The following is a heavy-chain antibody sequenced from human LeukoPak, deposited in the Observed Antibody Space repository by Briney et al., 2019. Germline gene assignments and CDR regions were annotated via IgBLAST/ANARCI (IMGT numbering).Heavy chain of an antibody. CDR2: ITSSGSTI. CDR3: ARDGSSWYGMDV. D-gene: IGHD6-13*01. V-gene: IGHV3-48*03. J-gene: IGHJ6*04. CDR1: GFTFSSYE. Sequence: GGSLRLSCAASGFTFSSYEMNWVRQAPGKGLERVAYITSSGSTIYYTDSVKGQSTISRDNAKTSLYLQMNRLRADATAVYYCARDGSSWYGMDVWGKGTTVTVSS.